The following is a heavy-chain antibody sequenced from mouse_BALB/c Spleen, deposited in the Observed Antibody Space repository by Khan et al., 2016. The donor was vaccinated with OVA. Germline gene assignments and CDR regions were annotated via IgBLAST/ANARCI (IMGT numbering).Heavy chain of an antibody. J-gene: IGHJ4*01. CDR2: INPRSG. CDR3: ARRTAEYALDY. D-gene: IGHD1-2*01. Sequence: QVQLKQSGAELARPGASVKMSCKASGYTFTSHTMHWIKQRPGQGLEWIGYINPRSGYNQKLNDKATLTADISSSTAYMQLSSLTSEDSAVYYGARRTAEYALDYWGQGTSVTVSS. CDR1: GYTFTSHT. V-gene: IGHV1-4*01.